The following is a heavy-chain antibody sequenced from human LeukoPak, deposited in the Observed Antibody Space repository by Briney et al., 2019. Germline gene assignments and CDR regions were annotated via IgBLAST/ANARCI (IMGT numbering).Heavy chain of an antibody. V-gene: IGHV3-74*01. CDR2: IHGDGRTT. D-gene: IGHD6-13*01. CDR1: GFTFSSYW. CDR3: ARDFSIVGQQLVPGYYYGMDV. J-gene: IGHJ6*02. Sequence: PGGSLRLSCAASGFTFSSYWIHWVRQVPGKGLVWVSRIHGDGRTTTYADSVKGRFTISRDNAKNTLYLQMNSLRAEDTAVYYCARDFSIVGQQLVPGYYYGMDVWGQGTTVTVSS.